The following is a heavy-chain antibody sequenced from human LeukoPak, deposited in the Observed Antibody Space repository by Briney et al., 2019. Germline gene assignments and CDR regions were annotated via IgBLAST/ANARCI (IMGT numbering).Heavy chain of an antibody. Sequence: GASVKVSCKASGYTFTSYDINWVRQATGQGLEWLGWLNPYSGYTGSAQRFQGRLTMTRDTSMSTVYMELSSLTSEDTAVYYCVRVRGSIDYWGQGTLVTVSS. CDR2: LNPYSGYT. CDR3: VRVRGSIDY. V-gene: IGHV1-8*01. D-gene: IGHD3-10*01. J-gene: IGHJ4*02. CDR1: GYTFTSYD.